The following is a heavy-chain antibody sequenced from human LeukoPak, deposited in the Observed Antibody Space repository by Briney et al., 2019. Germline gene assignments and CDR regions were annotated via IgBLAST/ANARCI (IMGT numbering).Heavy chain of an antibody. V-gene: IGHV3-7*01. CDR1: GFTFSTYR. J-gene: IGHJ4*02. CDR3: ARGGIVGAQRAFDY. Sequence: PGGSLRLSCAASGFTFSTYRMSWVRQAPGKGLEWVANIKQDGSEKHYVDSVKGRFTISRDNAKNSLYLQMNSLRAEDTAVYYCARGGIVGAQRAFDYWGQGTLVTVSS. D-gene: IGHD1-26*01. CDR2: IKQDGSEK.